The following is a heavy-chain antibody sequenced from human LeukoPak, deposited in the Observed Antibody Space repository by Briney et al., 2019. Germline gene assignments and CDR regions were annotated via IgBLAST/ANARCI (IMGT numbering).Heavy chain of an antibody. Sequence: GGSLRLSCAASGFTFSNYAMTWVPQAPGRGLEWVSALSDSSGSTYYADSVKGRFTISRDNSKNTLYLQMNSLRAEDTAVYYCAKGGAVAGPHYYNMDVWGQGTTVTVSS. V-gene: IGHV3-23*01. D-gene: IGHD6-19*01. CDR2: LSDSSGST. J-gene: IGHJ6*02. CDR3: AKGGAVAGPHYYNMDV. CDR1: GFTFSNYA.